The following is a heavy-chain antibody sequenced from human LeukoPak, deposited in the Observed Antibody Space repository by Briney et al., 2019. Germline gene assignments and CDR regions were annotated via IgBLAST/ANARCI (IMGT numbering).Heavy chain of an antibody. V-gene: IGHV3-23*01. CDR1: GGSISSGGYS. CDR2: ISGSGGST. Sequence: PSETLSLTCAVSGGSISSGGYSWSWVRQAPGKGLEWVSAISGSGGSTYYADSVKGRFTISRDNSKNTLYLQMNSLRAEDTAVYYCAKNGGTVTTRSENDYWGQGTLVTVSS. CDR3: AKNGGTVTTRSENDY. J-gene: IGHJ4*02. D-gene: IGHD4-17*01.